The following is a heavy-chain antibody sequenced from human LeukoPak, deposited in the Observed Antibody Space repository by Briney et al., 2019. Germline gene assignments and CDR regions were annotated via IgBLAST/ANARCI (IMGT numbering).Heavy chain of an antibody. CDR3: ARGRYSSRSGGYYFDI. J-gene: IGHJ4*02. V-gene: IGHV3-7*01. CDR1: GFTLSSDW. D-gene: IGHD2-2*01. CDR2: IKKDGIEK. Sequence: GGSLRLSCVVSGFTLSSDWMSWVRQAPGKGLEWVGNIKKDGIEKYYVESVKGRFTISRDNAKNSLYLQMNSLRAEDTAVYYCARGRYSSRSGGYYFDIWGQGTLVTVSS.